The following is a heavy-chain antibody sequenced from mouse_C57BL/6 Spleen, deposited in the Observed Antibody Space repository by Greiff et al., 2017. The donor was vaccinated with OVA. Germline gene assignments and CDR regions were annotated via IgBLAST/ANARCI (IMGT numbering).Heavy chain of an antibody. CDR3: ARHEDGYAFAY. CDR2: ISGGGGNT. V-gene: IGHV5-9*01. D-gene: IGHD2-2*01. J-gene: IGHJ3*01. Sequence: EVQEVESGGGLVKPGGSLKLSCAASGFTFSSYTMSWVRQTPEKRLEWVATISGGGGNTYYPDSVKGRFTISRDNAKNTLYLQMSSLRSEDTALYYCARHEDGYAFAYWGQGTLVTVSA. CDR1: GFTFSSYT.